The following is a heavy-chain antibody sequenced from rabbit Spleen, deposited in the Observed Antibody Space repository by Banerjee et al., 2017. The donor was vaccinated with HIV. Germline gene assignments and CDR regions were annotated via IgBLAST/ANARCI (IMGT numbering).Heavy chain of an antibody. V-gene: IGHV1S45*01. J-gene: IGHJ4*01. CDR1: AFSFSDRDV. D-gene: IGHD3-1*01. CDR3: ARDLASVVGWNFCL. Sequence: QEQLVEYGGDLVQPEGSLTLTCKASAFSFSDRDVMCWVRQAPGKGLQWIACINTYTGKPVYATWAIGRFTISRTSSTTVTLQMTSLTAADTATYFCARDLASVVGWNFCLWGPGTLVTVS. CDR2: INTYTGKP.